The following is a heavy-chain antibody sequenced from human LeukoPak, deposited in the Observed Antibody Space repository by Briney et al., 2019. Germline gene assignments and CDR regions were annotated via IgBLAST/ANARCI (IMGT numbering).Heavy chain of an antibody. D-gene: IGHD3-3*01. CDR2: ISSSSSTI. CDR1: GLTFSSYG. J-gene: IGHJ3*02. Sequence: GGSLRLSCAASGLTFSSYGMNWVRQAPGKGLEWVSYISSSSSTIYYADSVKGRFTISRDNAKNSLYLQMNSLRAEDTAVYYCAREPYYDFWSGGRGAFDIWGQGTMVTVSS. CDR3: AREPYYDFWSGGRGAFDI. V-gene: IGHV3-48*04.